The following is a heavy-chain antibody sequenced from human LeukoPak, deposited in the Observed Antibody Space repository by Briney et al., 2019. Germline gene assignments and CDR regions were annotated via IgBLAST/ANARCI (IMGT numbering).Heavy chain of an antibody. V-gene: IGHV1-46*01. CDR3: ARDGHGTSTWGWFDP. CDR2: INPTGGGA. J-gene: IGHJ5*01. CDR1: ENTLSRYY. Sequence: ASVKVSCKASENTLSRYYMNWVRQAPGQGPEWMGIINPTGGGASYAQKFQGRVTMTIDTSTSTFYLELSSLTSQDTAVYYCARDGHGTSTWGWFDPWGQGTLVTVSS. D-gene: IGHD7-27*01.